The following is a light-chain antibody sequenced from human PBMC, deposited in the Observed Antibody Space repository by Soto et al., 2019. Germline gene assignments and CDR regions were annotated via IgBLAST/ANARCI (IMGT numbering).Light chain of an antibody. Sequence: QTVVTQPPSVSGTPGQRVTISCSGSASNIGSNPVNWYQQLPGTAPKLLIYSSSHRPSGVPDRISGSKSGTSAPLAISGLQSGDEADYYCAAWDVSLNVVVFGGGTKLTVL. CDR1: ASNIGSNP. V-gene: IGLV1-44*01. CDR3: AAWDVSLNVVV. J-gene: IGLJ2*01. CDR2: SSS.